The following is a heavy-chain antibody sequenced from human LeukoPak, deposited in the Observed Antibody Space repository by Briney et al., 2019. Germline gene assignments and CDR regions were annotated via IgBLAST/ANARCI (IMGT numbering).Heavy chain of an antibody. V-gene: IGHV4-34*01. Sequence: SETLSLTCAVYGGSFSGYYWSWIRQPPGKGLEWIGEINHSGSTNYNPSLKSRVTISVDTSKNQFSLKLSSVTAADTAVYYCARVGRRGYRVNNWFDPWGQGTLVTVSS. J-gene: IGHJ5*02. CDR1: GGSFSGYY. D-gene: IGHD5-18*01. CDR2: INHSGST. CDR3: ARVGRRGYRVNNWFDP.